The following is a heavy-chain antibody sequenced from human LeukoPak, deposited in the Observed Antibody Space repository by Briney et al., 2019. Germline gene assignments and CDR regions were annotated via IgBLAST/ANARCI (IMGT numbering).Heavy chain of an antibody. J-gene: IGHJ4*02. Sequence: GASVKVSCKASGYTFTSYYMHWVRQAPGQGLEWMGIINPSGGSTSYAQKFQGRVTMTRDTSTSTVYMELSSLRSEDTAVYYCARSRTPMANPTDCFDYWGQGTLVTVSS. D-gene: IGHD1-1*01. CDR3: ARSRTPMANPTDCFDY. V-gene: IGHV1-46*01. CDR1: GYTFTSYY. CDR2: INPSGGST.